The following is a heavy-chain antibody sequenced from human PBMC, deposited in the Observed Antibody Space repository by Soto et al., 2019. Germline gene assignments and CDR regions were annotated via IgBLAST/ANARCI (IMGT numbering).Heavy chain of an antibody. J-gene: IGHJ3*02. Sequence: QLHLVQSGAVVKKPGASVTVSCSASGYPVTAYYMHWVRQAPGRGLEWMGGINPAPGAAKYTQTFQGMVTMTRDTSTSTGLMELSGLASEDTAGFYCARGGGVGVAGSAAFDMWGQGTLVTVSS. CDR3: ARGGGVGVAGSAAFDM. CDR1: GYPVTAYY. D-gene: IGHD3-3*01. CDR2: INPAPGAA. V-gene: IGHV1-2*02.